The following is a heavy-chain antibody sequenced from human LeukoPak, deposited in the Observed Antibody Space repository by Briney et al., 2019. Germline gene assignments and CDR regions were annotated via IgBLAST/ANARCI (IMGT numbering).Heavy chain of an antibody. J-gene: IGHJ3*02. V-gene: IGHV3-21*04. CDR2: ISSSSSYI. Sequence: GGSLRLSCAASGFTFSSYSMNWVRQAPGKGLEWVSSISSSSSYIYYADSVKGRFTISRDNAKNSLYLQTNSLRAEDTAVYYCAKDLSQYSSSPYDAFDIWGQGTMVTVSS. CDR3: AKDLSQYSSSPYDAFDI. CDR1: GFTFSSYS. D-gene: IGHD6-13*01.